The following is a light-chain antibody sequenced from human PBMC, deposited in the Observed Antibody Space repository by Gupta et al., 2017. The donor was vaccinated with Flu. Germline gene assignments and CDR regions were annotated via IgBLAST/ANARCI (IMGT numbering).Light chain of an antibody. CDR3: QVWDYISDHFV. CDR2: DDS. J-gene: IGLJ1*01. V-gene: IGLV3-21*02. CDR1: NIGTKS. Sequence: QPPSVSVAPRQTARITCEGSNIGTKSVHWYQQKPGQAPVLVVYDDSDRPSGIPERFSGSKSGDTATLTISWVEAGDETDYSCQVWDYISDHFVFGTGTKVTVL.